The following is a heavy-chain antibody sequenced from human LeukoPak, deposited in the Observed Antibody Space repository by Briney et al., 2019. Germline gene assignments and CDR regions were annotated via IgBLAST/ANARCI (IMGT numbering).Heavy chain of an antibody. J-gene: IGHJ3*02. D-gene: IGHD1-26*01. Sequence: GESLKISCKGSGYSFTTYWIAWVRQMPGKGLEWMGIIYPGDSDTRYSPSFQGQVTISADKSISTAYLQWNSLKASDTAMYYCARHGAGSSRRDGLDIWGQGTMVTVSS. CDR1: GYSFTTYW. CDR2: IYPGDSDT. V-gene: IGHV5-51*01. CDR3: ARHGAGSSRRDGLDI.